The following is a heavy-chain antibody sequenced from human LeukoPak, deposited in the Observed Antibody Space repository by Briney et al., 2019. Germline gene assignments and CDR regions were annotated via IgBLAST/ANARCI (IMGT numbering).Heavy chain of an antibody. CDR1: GFTFSSYA. CDR3: AKDGQAFNSNWDYFDS. J-gene: IGHJ4*02. CDR2: IGNTET. V-gene: IGHV3-23*01. Sequence: PSGGSLRLSCAASGFTFSSYAMSWVRQAPGKGLEWVTSIGNTETYYADSVKGRFTISRDNSKNTIYLHMNNLRAEDTARYYCAKDGQAFNSNWDYFDSWGQGTLVTVSS. D-gene: IGHD7-27*01.